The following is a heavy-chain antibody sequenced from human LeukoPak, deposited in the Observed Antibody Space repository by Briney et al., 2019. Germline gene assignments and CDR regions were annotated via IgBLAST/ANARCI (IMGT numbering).Heavy chain of an antibody. Sequence: ASVKVSCKASGYTFTGYYMHWVRQAPGQGLEWMGWINPNSGGTNYAQKFQGRVTMTRDTSISTAYMELSKLRSDDTAVYHCARARSWDDAFDIWGQGTMVTVSS. J-gene: IGHJ3*02. CDR1: GYTFTGYY. D-gene: IGHD6-13*01. CDR3: ARARSWDDAFDI. V-gene: IGHV1-2*02. CDR2: INPNSGGT.